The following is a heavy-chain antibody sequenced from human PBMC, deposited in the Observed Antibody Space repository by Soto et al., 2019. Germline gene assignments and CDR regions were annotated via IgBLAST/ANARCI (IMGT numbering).Heavy chain of an antibody. J-gene: IGHJ4*02. CDR1: GFSLPTDRVG. Sequence: QITLKESGPTLVKPTQTLTLTCTFSGFSLPTDRVGVGWIRQPPGKALEWLAVIYWDDTKTYRPSLKSRLTSTKDHSKNQVALTMADLDPVDTATYYCALAHGGSSLYWGQGALVTVSS. V-gene: IGHV2-5*02. CDR3: ALAHGGSSLY. CDR2: IYWDDTK. D-gene: IGHD1-26*01.